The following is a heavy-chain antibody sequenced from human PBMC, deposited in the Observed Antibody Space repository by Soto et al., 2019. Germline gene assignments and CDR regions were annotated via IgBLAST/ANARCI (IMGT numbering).Heavy chain of an antibody. CDR1: GFTFSSYG. V-gene: IGHV3-30*18. CDR3: AKDRGDDSSGYHGYYYYGMDV. J-gene: IGHJ6*02. CDR2: ISYDGSNK. D-gene: IGHD3-22*01. Sequence: TGGSLRLSCAASGFTFSSYGMHWVRQAPGKGLEWVAVISYDGSNKYYADSVKGRFTISRDNSKNTLYLQMNSLRAEDTAVYYCAKDRGDDSSGYHGYYYYGMDVWGQGTTVTVSS.